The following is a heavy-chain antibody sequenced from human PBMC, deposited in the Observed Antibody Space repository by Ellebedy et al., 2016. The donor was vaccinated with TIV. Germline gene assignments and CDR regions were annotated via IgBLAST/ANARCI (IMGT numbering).Heavy chain of an antibody. J-gene: IGHJ5*01. CDR3: ARYGDYDFNS. Sequence: GGSLRLXXAASGFTFSGYWMSWVRQAPRKGLEWVAKINRDGSDNYFVESLRGRFTISRDNSKNSLYLQMNSLRSEDTAVYYCARYGDYDFNSWGQGTLVTVSS. D-gene: IGHD4-17*01. V-gene: IGHV3-7*01. CDR1: GFTFSGYW. CDR2: INRDGSDN.